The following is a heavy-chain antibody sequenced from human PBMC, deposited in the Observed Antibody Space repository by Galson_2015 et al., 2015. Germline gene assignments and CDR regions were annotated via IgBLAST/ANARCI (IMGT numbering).Heavy chain of an antibody. D-gene: IGHD2-2*01. V-gene: IGHV7-4-1*02. Sequence: SVKVSCKASGYTFTSYAMNWVRQAPGQGLEWMGWINTNTGNPTYAQGFTGRFDFSLDTSVSTAYLQISSLKAEDTAVYYCARDTISIVVVPAGFRGHPGYWGQGTLVTVSS. CDR3: ARDTISIVVVPAGFRGHPGY. J-gene: IGHJ4*02. CDR2: INTNTGNP. CDR1: GYTFTSYA.